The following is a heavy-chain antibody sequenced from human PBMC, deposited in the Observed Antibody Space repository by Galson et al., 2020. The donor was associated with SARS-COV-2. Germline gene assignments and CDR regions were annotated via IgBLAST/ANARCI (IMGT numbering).Heavy chain of an antibody. CDR2: INHSGST. CDR1: GKSFSGYY. V-gene: IGHV4-34*01. CDR3: ARGVSRYYYVRSGYYLYWYFDL. Sequence: SETLTLPCALYGKSFSGYYWSWTRKPPGKGLEWIGEINHSGSTNYNPSLKSRDTISVDTSKNQFSLKLSSVTAADTAVYYCARGVSRYYYVRSGYYLYWYFDLGVCGTLVTGSA. J-gene: IGHJ2*01. D-gene: IGHD3-22*01.